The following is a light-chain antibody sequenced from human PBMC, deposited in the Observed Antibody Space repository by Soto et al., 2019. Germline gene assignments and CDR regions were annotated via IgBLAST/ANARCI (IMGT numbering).Light chain of an antibody. J-gene: IGLJ3*02. V-gene: IGLV2-8*01. CDR1: SSDVGTYNY. CDR3: SSYVGNNNLL. CDR2: EVS. Sequence: QSVLTQPPSASGSPGQSVTISCTGSSSDVGTYNYVSWYQQHPGKPPKLMIYEVSERPSGVPDRFSGSKSGNTASLTVSGLQAVDEADYFCSSYVGNNNLLFGAGTKVTVL.